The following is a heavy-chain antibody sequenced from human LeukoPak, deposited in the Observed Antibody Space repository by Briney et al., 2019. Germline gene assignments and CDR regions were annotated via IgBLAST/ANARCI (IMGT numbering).Heavy chain of an antibody. D-gene: IGHD6-25*01. V-gene: IGHV3-21*05. CDR3: ASSPTPGRAAAIDY. J-gene: IGHJ4*02. Sequence: KTGGSLRLSCAASGFTFSSYEMNWVRQAPGKGLEWVSYISSSSSHTNYADSVKGRFTISRDNAKNSLYLQMNSLRAEDTAVYYCASSPTPGRAAAIDYWGQGTLVTVSS. CDR1: GFTFSSYE. CDR2: ISSSSSHT.